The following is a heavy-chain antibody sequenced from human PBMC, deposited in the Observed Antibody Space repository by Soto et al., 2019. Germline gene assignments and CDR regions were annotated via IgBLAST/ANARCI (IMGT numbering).Heavy chain of an antibody. D-gene: IGHD3-9*01. J-gene: IGHJ5*02. CDR1: GGSFSGYY. V-gene: IGHV4-34*01. CDR3: ARESSDYDILTGYFTWLDP. Sequence: PSETLSLTCAVYGGSFSGYYWSWIRQPPGKGLEWIGEINHSGSTNYNPSLKSRVTISVDTSKNQFSLKLSSVTAADTAVYYCARESSDYDILTGYFTWLDPWGQGTLVTVSS. CDR2: INHSGST.